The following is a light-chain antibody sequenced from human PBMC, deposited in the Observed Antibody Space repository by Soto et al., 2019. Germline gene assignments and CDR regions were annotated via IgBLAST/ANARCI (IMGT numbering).Light chain of an antibody. CDR3: AAWDDSLSDVV. CDR2: RNN. CDR1: ISNLGSNF. J-gene: IGLJ3*02. V-gene: IGLV1-47*01. Sequence: QSVLTQPPSASGTPGQRVTISCSGSISNLGSNFIYWYQQLPGAAPKLLISRNNERPSGVPDRFSGSKSGTSASLAISGLRSEDEADYHCAAWDDSLSDVVFGGGTKLTVL.